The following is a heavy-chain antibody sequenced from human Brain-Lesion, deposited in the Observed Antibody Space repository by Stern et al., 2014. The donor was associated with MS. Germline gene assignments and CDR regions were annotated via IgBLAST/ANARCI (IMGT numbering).Heavy chain of an antibody. D-gene: IGHD2-8*02. CDR2: VYYSGDT. Sequence: QVQLQESGPGLVKPSETLSLTCAVSGDSISSYTHYWAWIRQPPGKGLEWIGSVYYSGDTYYNPSLKSPVTISVDTYKNHFPLGLNFVTAADTAVYYCAKHACTGAACPFDLWGQGTLVTVSS. CDR3: AKHACTGAACPFDL. V-gene: IGHV4-39*01. CDR1: GDSISSYTHY. J-gene: IGHJ4*02.